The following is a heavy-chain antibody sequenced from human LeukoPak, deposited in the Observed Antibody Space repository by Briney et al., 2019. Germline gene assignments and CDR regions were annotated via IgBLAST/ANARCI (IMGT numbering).Heavy chain of an antibody. CDR1: GYTLTELS. Sequence: GASVKVSCKVSGYTLTELSMHWVRQAPGKGLEWMGGFDPEDGETIYAQKFQGRVTMTEDTSTDTAYMELSSLRSEDTAVYYCATVYPTPGYSSSWYLGSWGQGTLVTVSS. CDR2: FDPEDGET. D-gene: IGHD6-13*01. J-gene: IGHJ5*02. CDR3: ATVYPTPGYSSSWYLGS. V-gene: IGHV1-24*01.